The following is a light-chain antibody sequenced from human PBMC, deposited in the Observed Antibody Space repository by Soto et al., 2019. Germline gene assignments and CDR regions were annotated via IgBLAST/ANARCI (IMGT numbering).Light chain of an antibody. Sequence: AIQLTQSPSSLSASVGDRVTITCRASQAIRTALGWYQQKPGKVPKLLIYAASTLQSGVPSRFSGSGFGTDFTLTINSLQPEDFATYYCLLDYAYFWAFGQGTKVDVK. CDR3: LLDYAYFWA. V-gene: IGKV1-6*01. J-gene: IGKJ1*01. CDR1: QAIRTA. CDR2: AAS.